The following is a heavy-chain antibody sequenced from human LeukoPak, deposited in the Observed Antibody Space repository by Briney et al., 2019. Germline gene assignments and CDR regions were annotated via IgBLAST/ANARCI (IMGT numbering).Heavy chain of an antibody. CDR1: GGSFSTYY. Sequence: PSETLSLTCAVYGGSFSTYYWSWIRQSPGKGLEWIAEINHRGDTNYNPPVKSRVTISVDTSKNQFSLKVSSLTAADTAVYYCARGPTISETGYFDYWGRGTLVTVSS. J-gene: IGHJ4*03. CDR2: INHRGDT. CDR3: ARGPTISETGYFDY. V-gene: IGHV4-34*01. D-gene: IGHD1-1*01.